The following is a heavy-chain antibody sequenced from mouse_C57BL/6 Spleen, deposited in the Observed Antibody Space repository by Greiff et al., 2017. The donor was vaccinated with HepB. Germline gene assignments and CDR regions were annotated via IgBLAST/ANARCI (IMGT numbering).Heavy chain of an antibody. CDR3: AREGIYYGSPWFAY. J-gene: IGHJ3*01. V-gene: IGHV3-1*01. Sequence: EVKVVESGPGMVKPSQSLSLTCTVTGYSITSGYDWHWIRHFPGNKLEWMGYISYSGSTNYNPSLKSRISITHDTSKNHFFLKLNSVTTEDTATYYCAREGIYYGSPWFAYWGQGTLVTVSA. CDR2: ISYSGST. CDR1: GYSITSGYD. D-gene: IGHD1-1*01.